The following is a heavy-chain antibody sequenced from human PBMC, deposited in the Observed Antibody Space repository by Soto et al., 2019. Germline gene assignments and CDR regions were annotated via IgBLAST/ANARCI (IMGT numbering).Heavy chain of an antibody. V-gene: IGHV4-59*01. D-gene: IGHD6-13*01. CDR1: GGSISSYY. CDR3: ARYREQQLVPVYFDY. CDR2: IYYSGST. J-gene: IGHJ4*02. Sequence: PSETLSLTCTVSGGSISSYYGSRIRQPPGKGLEWIGYIYYSGSTNYNPSLKSRVTISVDTSKNQFSLKLSSVTAADTAVYYCARYREQQLVPVYFDYWGQGTLVTVSS.